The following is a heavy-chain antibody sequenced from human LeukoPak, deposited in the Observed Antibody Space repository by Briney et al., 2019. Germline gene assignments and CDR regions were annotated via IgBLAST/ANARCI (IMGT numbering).Heavy chain of an antibody. J-gene: IGHJ4*02. D-gene: IGHD3-10*01. CDR3: AKDMVRGYYFDC. V-gene: IGHV3-23*01. CDR2: ISGSSDAT. CDR1: GFTFDDYG. Sequence: GGSLRLSCVASGFTFDDYGMSWVRQAPGKGLEWVSAISGSSDATFYADSVKGRFTVSRDNSKNTLYLQMNSLRAEDTAVYFCAKDMVRGYYFDCWGQGTLITVSS.